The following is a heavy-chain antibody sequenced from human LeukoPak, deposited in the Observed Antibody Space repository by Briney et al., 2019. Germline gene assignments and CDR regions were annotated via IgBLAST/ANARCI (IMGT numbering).Heavy chain of an antibody. CDR1: GFSLSTRGVG. V-gene: IGHV2-5*01. J-gene: IGHJ1*01. Sequence: SGPTLVNPTQTLTMTCTFSGFSLSTRGVGVAWIRQPPGKALEWLALIYWNDDKRYRPSPKSRLTVIKDTSKNQVVLTMTNMDPVDRATYFCAHPNSGYIYWGQGILVTVSS. CDR2: IYWNDDK. D-gene: IGHD5-12*01. CDR3: AHPNSGYIY.